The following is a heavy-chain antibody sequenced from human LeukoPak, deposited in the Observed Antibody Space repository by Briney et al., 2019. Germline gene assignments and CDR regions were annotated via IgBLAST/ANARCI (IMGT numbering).Heavy chain of an antibody. CDR1: GFTFSDYW. CDR2: IKKDGGER. Sequence: GGSLRLSCAASGFTFSDYWMSWVRQAPGKGLEWVANIKKDGGERYYVDSVKGRFTISRDNAKNSLYLQMNSLRGEDTAVYYCARDKLNGDSRFDFWGQGTLLTVSS. D-gene: IGHD4-17*01. J-gene: IGHJ4*02. CDR3: ARDKLNGDSRFDF. V-gene: IGHV3-7*03.